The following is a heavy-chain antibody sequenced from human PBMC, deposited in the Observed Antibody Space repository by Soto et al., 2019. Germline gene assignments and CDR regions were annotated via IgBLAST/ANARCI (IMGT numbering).Heavy chain of an antibody. D-gene: IGHD2-15*01. Sequence: QVQLVQSGAEVKKPGSSVKVSCKASGGTFSSYAISWVRQAPGQGLEWMGGIIPIFGTANYAQKFQGRVTITADESTSTAYMELSSLRSEDTAVYYCARDVDLIGYCSGGSCRSGAFDIWCQGTMVTVSS. CDR1: GGTFSSYA. J-gene: IGHJ3*02. CDR3: ARDVDLIGYCSGGSCRSGAFDI. CDR2: IIPIFGTA. V-gene: IGHV1-69*01.